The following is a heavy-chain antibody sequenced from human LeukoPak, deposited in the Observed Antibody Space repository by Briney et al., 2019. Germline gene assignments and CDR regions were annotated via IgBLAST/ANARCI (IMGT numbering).Heavy chain of an antibody. CDR2: INHSGST. V-gene: IGHV4-39*07. Sequence: SETLSLTCTVSGGSISSSSYYWGWIRQPPGKGLEWIGEINHSGSTNYNPSLKSRVTISVDTSKNQFSLKLSSVTAADTAVYYCARGRRYYDSSGYFVFPSFIVRGQGTLVTVSS. D-gene: IGHD3-22*01. CDR3: ARGRRYYDSSGYFVFPSFIV. CDR1: GGSISSSSYY. J-gene: IGHJ4*02.